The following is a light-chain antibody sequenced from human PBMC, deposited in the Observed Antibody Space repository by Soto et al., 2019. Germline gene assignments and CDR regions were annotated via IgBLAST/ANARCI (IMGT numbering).Light chain of an antibody. CDR2: DAS. CDR1: QPINTY. Sequence: EVLLTQSPATLSFTPGESATLSCRASQPINTYLGWYQQKSGQSPRLLIYDASNRAADIPARFSASGFGTDFTLTISSLKPEDFGTYYCHHRSNWPPEDTLGQWTKLEI. CDR3: HHRSNWPPEDT. V-gene: IGKV3-11*01. J-gene: IGKJ2*01.